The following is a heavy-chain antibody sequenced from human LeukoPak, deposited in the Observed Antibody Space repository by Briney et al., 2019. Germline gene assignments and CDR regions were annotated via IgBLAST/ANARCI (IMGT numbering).Heavy chain of an antibody. Sequence: SETLSLTCTVSGGTISSYYWSWIRQPPGKGLDWIGYIYYSGSTNYNPSLKSRVTISVDTSKNQFSLKLSSVTAADTAVYYCARGLYSSGRFRFDYWGQGTLVTVSS. CDR3: ARGLYSSGRFRFDY. CDR1: GGTISSYY. V-gene: IGHV4-59*01. J-gene: IGHJ4*02. D-gene: IGHD6-19*01. CDR2: IYYSGST.